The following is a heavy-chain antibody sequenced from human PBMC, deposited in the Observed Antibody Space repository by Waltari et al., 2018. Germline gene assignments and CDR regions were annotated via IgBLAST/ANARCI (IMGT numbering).Heavy chain of an antibody. CDR1: GGTSSTHS. CDR2: IVPILNIA. V-gene: IGHV1-69*10. Sequence: QVLLVQSGAEVKKPGSSVRVSCKASGGTSSTHSISWVRQAPGQGLEWMGGIVPILNIANYAQKFQGRVTIVADTSTSTAYMELSSLRSDDTAVYYCARVREVQGVILGIDEWGQGTQVTVSS. D-gene: IGHD3-10*01. CDR3: ARVREVQGVILGIDE. J-gene: IGHJ4*02.